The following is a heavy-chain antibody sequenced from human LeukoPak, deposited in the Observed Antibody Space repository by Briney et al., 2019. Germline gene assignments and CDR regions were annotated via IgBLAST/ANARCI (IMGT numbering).Heavy chain of an antibody. Sequence: GGSLRLSCAASGFTFSSYSMNWVRQAPGKGLEWVSYISSGGSTIYYADSVRGRFTTSRDTAKNSLYLEMNSLRDEDTAMYYCVRGDQEASEPAFDYWGQGTLVTVPS. CDR1: GFTFSSYS. V-gene: IGHV3-48*02. D-gene: IGHD1-14*01. CDR3: VRGDQEASEPAFDY. J-gene: IGHJ4*02. CDR2: ISSGGSTI.